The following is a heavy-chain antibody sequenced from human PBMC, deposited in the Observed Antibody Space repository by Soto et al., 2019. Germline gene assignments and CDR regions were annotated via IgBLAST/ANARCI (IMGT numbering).Heavy chain of an antibody. Sequence: QVQLVQSGAAVGKPGASVKVSCKASGYSFFSYYIHWVRQAPGQRLEWMGRFLASGGNTDYAQRFRERVSMTRDPSTTNTVSLELTSLTSEGTAVYYCARGGATIFGVIDSCGQGTRVTVSS. CDR2: FLASGGNT. CDR3: ARGGATIFGVIDS. CDR1: GYSFFSYY. V-gene: IGHV1-46*01. D-gene: IGHD3-3*02. J-gene: IGHJ4*02.